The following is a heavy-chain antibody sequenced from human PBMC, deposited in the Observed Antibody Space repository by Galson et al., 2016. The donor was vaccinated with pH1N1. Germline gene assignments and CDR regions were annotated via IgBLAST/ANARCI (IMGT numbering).Heavy chain of an antibody. V-gene: IGHV3-33*01. CDR3: AGADYGDYVGYFDL. CDR1: GFTFSSDG. D-gene: IGHD4-17*01. Sequence: SLRLSCAASGFTFSSDGMHWVRQAPGKGLEWVAVIWYDGSNKYYADSVKGRFTISRDNSKNTLYLQMNSLRAEDTAVYYCAGADYGDYVGYFDLWGRGTLVTVSS. CDR2: IWYDGSNK. J-gene: IGHJ2*01.